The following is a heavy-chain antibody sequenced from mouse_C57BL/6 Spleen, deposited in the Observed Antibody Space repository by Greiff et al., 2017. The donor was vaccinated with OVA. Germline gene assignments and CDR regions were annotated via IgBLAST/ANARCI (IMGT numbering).Heavy chain of an antibody. D-gene: IGHD2-2*01. J-gene: IGHJ4*01. CDR3: ARGGGYGYDGLYAMDY. CDR1: GYTFTSYW. CDR2: LYPGSGST. Sequence: QVQLQQPGAELVKPGASVKMSCKASGYTFTSYWITWVKQRPGQGLEWIGDLYPGSGSTNYNEKFKSKATLTVDTSSSTAYMQLSSLTSEDSAVYYCARGGGYGYDGLYAMDYWGQGTSVTVSS. V-gene: IGHV1-55*01.